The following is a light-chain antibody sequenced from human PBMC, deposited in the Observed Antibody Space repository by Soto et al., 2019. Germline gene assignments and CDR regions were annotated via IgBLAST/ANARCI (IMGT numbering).Light chain of an antibody. J-gene: IGKJ3*01. CDR2: GAS. Sequence: EIVMTQSPATLSVSPGERATLSCRASQSVSSNLAWYQQKPGQAPRLLIYGASTRATGIPARFSGSGSETEFTLTISSLQSEDFAVYYCQQYGSSPPFTFGPGTKVDIK. CDR1: QSVSSN. V-gene: IGKV3-15*01. CDR3: QQYGSSPPFT.